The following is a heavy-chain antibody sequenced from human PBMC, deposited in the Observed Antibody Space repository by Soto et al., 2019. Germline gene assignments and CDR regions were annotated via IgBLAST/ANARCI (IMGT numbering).Heavy chain of an antibody. CDR2: FDPEDGET. Sequence: ASVKVSCKVSGYTLTELSMHCARQAPGKGLEWMGGFDPEDGETIYAQKFQGRVTMTEDTSTDTAYMELSSLRAEDTAVYYCATDRGYSTFDIWGQGTMVTVSS. J-gene: IGHJ3*02. CDR3: ATDRGYSTFDI. V-gene: IGHV1-24*01. CDR1: GYTLTELS. D-gene: IGHD1-26*01.